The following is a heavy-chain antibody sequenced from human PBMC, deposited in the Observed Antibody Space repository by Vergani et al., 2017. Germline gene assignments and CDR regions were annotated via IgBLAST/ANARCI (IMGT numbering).Heavy chain of an antibody. D-gene: IGHD2-2*02. J-gene: IGHJ3*02. CDR3: ARTIRRGAVGAFDI. V-gene: IGHV3-13*05. CDR2: IGTAGDP. CDR1: GFTFSSYD. Sequence: EVQLVESGGGLVQPGGSLRLSCAASGFTFSSYDMHWVRQATGKGLEWVSAIGTAGDPYYPGSVKGRFTISRENAKNSLYLQMNSLRAGDTAVYYCARTIRRGAVGAFDIWGQGTMVTVSS.